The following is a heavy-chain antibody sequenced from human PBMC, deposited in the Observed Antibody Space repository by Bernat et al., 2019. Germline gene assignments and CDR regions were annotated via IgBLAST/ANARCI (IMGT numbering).Heavy chain of an antibody. J-gene: IGHJ4*02. CDR1: GFTFSSYA. D-gene: IGHD2-21*02. CDR2: ISGSGGST. CDR3: ATGAAYCGGDCYSVLAY. Sequence: EVQLLESGGGLVQPGGSLRLSCAASGFTFSSYAMTWVRQAPGKGLEWVSAISGSGGSTYYADSVKGRFAISRAHSKNTLYLQMTRLRAEDTAVYYCATGAAYCGGDCYSVLAYWGQGTLVTVSS. V-gene: IGHV3-23*01.